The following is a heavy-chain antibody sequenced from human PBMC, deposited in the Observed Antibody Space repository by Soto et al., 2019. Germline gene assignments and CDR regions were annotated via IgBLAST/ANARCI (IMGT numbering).Heavy chain of an antibody. Sequence: EVQLLESGGGLVQPGGSLRLSCAASGFSFSSYAMSWVRQAPGKGLEWVSAISCSGGSTYYADSVKGRFTISRDNSKNTLYLQLNSRRAEDTAVYHCATGNTAGAPHPTWFDPLGQGNLVTVSS. J-gene: IGHJ5*02. CDR2: ISCSGGST. CDR3: ATGNTAGAPHPTWFDP. CDR1: GFSFSSYA. D-gene: IGHD5-18*01. V-gene: IGHV3-23*01.